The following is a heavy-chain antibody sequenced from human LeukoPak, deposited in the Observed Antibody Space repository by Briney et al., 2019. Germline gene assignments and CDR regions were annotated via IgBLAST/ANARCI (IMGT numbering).Heavy chain of an antibody. V-gene: IGHV3-7*01. Sequence: GGSLRLSCAASGFIYSSFWMSWVRQAPGKGLEWVANIEPDGSGKNYVDSVRGRFTISRDNAKNSLYLQMNSVRVKDSAVYYCARSLWPEDYWGQGTLVTVSS. CDR1: GFIYSSFW. CDR2: IEPDGSGK. CDR3: ARSLWPEDY. J-gene: IGHJ4*02. D-gene: IGHD2-21*01.